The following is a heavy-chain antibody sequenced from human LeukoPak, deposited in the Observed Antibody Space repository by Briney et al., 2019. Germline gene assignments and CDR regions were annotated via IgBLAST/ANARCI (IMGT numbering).Heavy chain of an antibody. Sequence: GGSLRLSCAASGFTFEDYGMSWVRQAPGKGLEWVSGISWNGGTTSYADSVQGRFTISRDNANNSLYLQMNSLRAEDTALYYCARGFYGSGGYYPYYFDYWGQGTLVTVS. V-gene: IGHV3-20*04. CDR3: ARGFYGSGGYYPYYFDY. D-gene: IGHD3-10*01. CDR2: ISWNGGTT. J-gene: IGHJ4*02. CDR1: GFTFEDYG.